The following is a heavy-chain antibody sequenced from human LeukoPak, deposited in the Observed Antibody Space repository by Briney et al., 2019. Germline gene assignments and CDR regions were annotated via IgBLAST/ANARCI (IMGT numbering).Heavy chain of an antibody. CDR2: IYYSGST. V-gene: IGHV4-59*12. CDR1: GGSISSYY. Sequence: SETLSLTCTVSGGSISSYYWSWIRQPPGKGLEWIGYIYYSGSTNYNPSLKSRVTISVDTSKNQFSLKLSSVTAADTAVYYCARGRYDILTGARLYYFDYWGQGTLVTVSS. D-gene: IGHD3-9*01. CDR3: ARGRYDILTGARLYYFDY. J-gene: IGHJ4*02.